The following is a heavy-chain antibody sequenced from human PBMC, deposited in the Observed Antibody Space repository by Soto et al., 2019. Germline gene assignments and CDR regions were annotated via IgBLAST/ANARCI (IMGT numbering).Heavy chain of an antibody. J-gene: IGHJ4*02. D-gene: IGHD3-16*01. Sequence: QVQLQESGPGLVKPSETLSLTCTVSGGSISSYYWSWIRQTPGKGLEWIGYIYYSGSTNYNPSLKSRVTISVDTSKNQFSLKLSSGTAANTAVYYWAREHIGWGIDYWGQGTLVTVSS. CDR1: GGSISSYY. CDR3: AREHIGWGIDY. V-gene: IGHV4-59*01. CDR2: IYYSGST.